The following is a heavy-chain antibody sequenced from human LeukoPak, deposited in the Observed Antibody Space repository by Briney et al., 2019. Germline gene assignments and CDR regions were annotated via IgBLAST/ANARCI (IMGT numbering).Heavy chain of an antibody. Sequence: ASVKVSCKVSGYTLTELSMHWVRQAPGKGLEWMGGFDPEDGETIYAQKFQGRVTMTEDTSTDTAYMELSSLRSEDTAVYYCATAAGGDWYNWFDPWGQGTLVTVSS. D-gene: IGHD2-21*01. V-gene: IGHV1-24*01. CDR2: FDPEDGET. CDR3: ATAAGGDWYNWFDP. CDR1: GYTLTELS. J-gene: IGHJ5*02.